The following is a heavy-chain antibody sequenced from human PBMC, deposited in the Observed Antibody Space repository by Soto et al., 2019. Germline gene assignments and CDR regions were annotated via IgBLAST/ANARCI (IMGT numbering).Heavy chain of an antibody. Sequence: ASVKVSCKASGYTFTSYAMHWVRQAPGQRLEWMGWINAGNGNTKYSQKFQGRVTITRDTSASTAYMELSSLRSEDTAVYYCAGRSSSRWYPGDYWGQGTLVTVSS. J-gene: IGHJ4*02. V-gene: IGHV1-3*01. CDR3: AGRSSSRWYPGDY. CDR1: GYTFTSYA. D-gene: IGHD6-19*01. CDR2: INAGNGNT.